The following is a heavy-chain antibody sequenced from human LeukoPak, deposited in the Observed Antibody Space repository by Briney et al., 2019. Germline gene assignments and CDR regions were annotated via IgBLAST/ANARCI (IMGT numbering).Heavy chain of an antibody. CDR1: GFTFSSYW. D-gene: IGHD1-26*01. Sequence: QPGGSPRLSCAASGFTFSSYWMHWVRQAPGKGLVWVSRIASDGSTVYADSVKGRFTISRDNAKDTVYLQMNSLRVEDTAVYYCIGSGGWPGYWGQGTLVTVSS. V-gene: IGHV3-74*01. CDR3: IGSGGWPGY. J-gene: IGHJ4*02. CDR2: IASDGST.